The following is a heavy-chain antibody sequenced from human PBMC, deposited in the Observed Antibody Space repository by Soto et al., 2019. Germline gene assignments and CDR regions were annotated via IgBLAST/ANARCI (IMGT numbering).Heavy chain of an antibody. V-gene: IGHV1-18*01. CDR1: GYTFTSYG. Sequence: ASVKVSCKASGYTFTSYGISWVRQAPGQGLEWMGWISAYNGNTNYAQKLQGRVTMTTDKSTSKGYMELRSLRSDDAAVYYYARSIAAPQFDYWGQGTLVTVSS. J-gene: IGHJ4*02. D-gene: IGHD6-6*01. CDR2: ISAYNGNT. CDR3: ARSIAAPQFDY.